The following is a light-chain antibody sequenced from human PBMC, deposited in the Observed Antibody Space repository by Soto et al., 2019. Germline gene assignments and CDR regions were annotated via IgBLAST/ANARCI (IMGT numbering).Light chain of an antibody. Sequence: QSALTQPASVSGSPGQSITISCTGTSRDVGGYNYVSWYQQHPGKAPKLRIYDVSNRPSGVSNRFSGSKSGNTASLTISGLQAEDEADYYCSSYTNSGTVVFGGGTKLT. J-gene: IGLJ2*01. CDR2: DVS. V-gene: IGLV2-14*01. CDR3: SSYTNSGTVV. CDR1: SRDVGGYNY.